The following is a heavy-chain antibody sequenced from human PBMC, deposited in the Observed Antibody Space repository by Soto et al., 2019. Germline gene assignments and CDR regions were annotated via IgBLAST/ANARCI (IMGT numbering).Heavy chain of an antibody. CDR2: IYWDDDK. CDR3: AHRRSVAAIHIDS. V-gene: IGHV2-5*02. J-gene: IGHJ4*02. CDR1: GLPLSSSGVS. Sequence: QITLKESGPSLVKPTQTLTLTCTVSGLPLSSSGVSVGWIRQPPGKALEWLALIYWDDDKRYSPSLKSRVTINKDTSKNQVVLTMTNMDPVDTGTYYCAHRRSVAAIHIDSWGQGTLVTVSS. D-gene: IGHD1-26*01.